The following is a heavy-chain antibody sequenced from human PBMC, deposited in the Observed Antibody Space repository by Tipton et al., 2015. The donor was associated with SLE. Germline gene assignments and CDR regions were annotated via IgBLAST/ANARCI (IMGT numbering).Heavy chain of an antibody. J-gene: IGHJ3*01. CDR1: GYTFTSYG. D-gene: IGHD3-22*01. V-gene: IGHV1-18*01. Sequence: QSGPEVKKPGASVKVSCKASGYTFTSYGISWVRQAPGQGLEWMGWISAYNGNTNYAQKLQGSVTMTTDTSTSTGYMELRSLRSDDTTEYYRAGDERGFTEIEGVVAYDCWGQGTMVPVSS. CDR2: ISAYNGNT. CDR3: AGDERGFTEIEGVVAYDC.